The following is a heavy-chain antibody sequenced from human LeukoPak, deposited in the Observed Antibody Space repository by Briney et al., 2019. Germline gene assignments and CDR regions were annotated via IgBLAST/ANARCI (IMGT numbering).Heavy chain of an antibody. CDR2: INAGNGNT. D-gene: IGHD3-9*01. V-gene: IGHV1-3*01. J-gene: IGHJ4*02. CDR3: ARVKARYFDWLPRVYYFDY. Sequence: ASVKVSCKASGYTFTSYAMHWVRQAPGQRLEWMGWINAGNGNTKYSQKFQGRVTITRDTSASTAYMELSSLRSEDTAVYYCARVKARYFDWLPRVYYFDYWGQGTLVTVSS. CDR1: GYTFTSYA.